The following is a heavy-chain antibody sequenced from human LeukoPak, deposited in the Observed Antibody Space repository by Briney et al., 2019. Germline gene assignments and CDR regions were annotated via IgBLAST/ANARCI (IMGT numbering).Heavy chain of an antibody. CDR3: ARDRAAAPHYYYGMDV. Sequence: GGSLRLSCAASGFTFSSYEMNWVRQAPGKGLEWVSYISSSGSTIYYADSVKGRFTISRDNAKNSLYLQMNSLRAEDTAVYYCARDRAAAPHYYYGMDVWGQGTTVTVSS. CDR1: GFTFSSYE. CDR2: ISSSGSTI. V-gene: IGHV3-48*03. D-gene: IGHD6-13*01. J-gene: IGHJ6*02.